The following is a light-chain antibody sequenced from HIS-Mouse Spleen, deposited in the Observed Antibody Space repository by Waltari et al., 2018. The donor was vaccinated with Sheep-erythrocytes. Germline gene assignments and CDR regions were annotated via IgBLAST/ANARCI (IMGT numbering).Light chain of an antibody. CDR2: EGS. CDR3: CSYAGSSTPWV. V-gene: IGLV2-23*01. Sequence: QSALTQPASVSGSPGQSITLYCTGTSSDVGRYNLVSWYQQHPGKAPKLMIYEGSKRPSGVSNRFSGSKSGNTASLTISGLQAEDEADYYCCSYAGSSTPWVFGGGTKLTVL. J-gene: IGLJ3*02. CDR1: SSDVGRYNL.